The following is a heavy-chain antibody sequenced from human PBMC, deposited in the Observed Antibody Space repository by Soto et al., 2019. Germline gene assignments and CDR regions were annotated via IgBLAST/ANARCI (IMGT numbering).Heavy chain of an antibody. CDR1: GFIFSTYG. J-gene: IGHJ3*02. V-gene: IGHV3-33*01. Sequence: PGGSLRLSCAASGFIFSTYGMHWVRQAPGKGLEWVAMTWYDESHKYYADSVKGRFTISRDNSMNTLYLQMNSLGAEDTAVYYCATEYNADSAFDIWGQGTMVTVSS. CDR2: TWYDESHK. CDR3: ATEYNADSAFDI. D-gene: IGHD1-1*01.